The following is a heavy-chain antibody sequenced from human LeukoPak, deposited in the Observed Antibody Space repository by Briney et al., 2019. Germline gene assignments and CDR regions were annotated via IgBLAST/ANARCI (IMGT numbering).Heavy chain of an antibody. Sequence: GGSLRLPCSASGFTFSSYAMHWVRQAPGKGLEYVSGINNNGDSTYYGDSVKGRFSISRDNSKNTLYLQMSSLRAEDTAVYYCVKGDYGDYEGYFDYWGQGTLVTVSS. CDR2: INNNGDST. CDR1: GFTFSSYA. V-gene: IGHV3-64D*09. J-gene: IGHJ4*02. CDR3: VKGDYGDYEGYFDY. D-gene: IGHD4-17*01.